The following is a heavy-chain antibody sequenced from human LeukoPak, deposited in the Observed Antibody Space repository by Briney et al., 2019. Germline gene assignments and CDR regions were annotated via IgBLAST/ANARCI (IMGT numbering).Heavy chain of an antibody. CDR2: ISGSGGST. J-gene: IGHJ6*02. CDR3: AKPRFYCDSSGYLSGMDV. V-gene: IGHV3-23*01. CDR1: GFTFSSYA. Sequence: GGSLRLSCAASGFTFSSYAMSWVRQAPGKGLEWVSAISGSGGSTYYADSVKGRFTISRDNSKNTLYLQMNSLRAEDTAVYYCAKPRFYCDSSGYLSGMDVWGQGTTVTVSS. D-gene: IGHD3-22*01.